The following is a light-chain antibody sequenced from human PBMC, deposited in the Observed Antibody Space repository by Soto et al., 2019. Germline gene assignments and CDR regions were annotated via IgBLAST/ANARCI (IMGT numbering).Light chain of an antibody. V-gene: IGKV1-5*01. J-gene: IGKJ1*01. CDR1: QNIKTW. CDR3: QQYNSYSPL. CDR2: DAS. Sequence: DIQMTQSPSTLSASVGDTVTITCRASQNIKTWLAWHQQKPGKAPKLLIFDASTLESGVPSRFSGSGSGTDLTLTINSLQPDDFATYYCQQYNSYSPLFGQGTKVEIK.